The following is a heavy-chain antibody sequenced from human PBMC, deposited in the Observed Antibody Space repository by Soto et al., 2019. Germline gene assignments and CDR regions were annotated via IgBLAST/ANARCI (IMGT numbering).Heavy chain of an antibody. CDR1: GVSFSGYY. CDR3: ARVGGYDFWSGYYYYYYYGMDV. CDR2: INHSGST. V-gene: IGHV4-34*01. D-gene: IGHD3-3*01. Sequence: SETLSLTCAVYGVSFSGYYWSWIRQPPGKGLEWIGEINHSGSTNYNPSLKSRVTISVDTSKNQFSLKLSSVTAADTAVYYCARVGGYDFWSGYYYYYYYGMDVWGQGTTVTVSS. J-gene: IGHJ6*01.